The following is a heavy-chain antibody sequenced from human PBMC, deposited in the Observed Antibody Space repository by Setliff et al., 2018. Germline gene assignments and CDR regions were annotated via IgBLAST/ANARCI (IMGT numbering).Heavy chain of an antibody. D-gene: IGHD6-13*01. CDR2: IYFSGRT. J-gene: IGHJ4*02. CDR3: AKRRSSSWFGGMDY. V-gene: IGHV4-61*02. CDR1: GGSISSGNHF. Sequence: PSETLSLTCTVSGGSISSGNHFWSWLRQPAGKGPEWIGRIYFSGRTTYYADSVEGRFTISRDSSKNTLYLQMNSLRVEDTAVYYCAKRRSSSWFGGMDYWGQGTLVTVSS.